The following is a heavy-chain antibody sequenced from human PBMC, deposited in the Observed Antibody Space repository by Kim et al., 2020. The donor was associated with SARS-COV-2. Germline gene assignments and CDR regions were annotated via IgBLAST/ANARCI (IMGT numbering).Heavy chain of an antibody. J-gene: IGHJ4*02. CDR2: INHSGST. CDR1: GGSFSGYY. D-gene: IGHD3-9*01. CDR3: ARASGHILTSFAFDY. Sequence: SETLSLTCAVYGGSFSGYYWSWIRQPPGKGLEWIGEINHSGSTNYNPSLKSRVTISVDTSKNQFSLKLSSVTAADTAVYYCARASGHILTSFAFDYWGQGTLVTVSS. V-gene: IGHV4-34*01.